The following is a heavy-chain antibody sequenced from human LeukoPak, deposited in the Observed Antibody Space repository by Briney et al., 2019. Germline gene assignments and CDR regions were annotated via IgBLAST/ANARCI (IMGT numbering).Heavy chain of an antibody. CDR3: ARVQAVFQNFDY. J-gene: IGHJ4*02. CDR2: MYSGGNT. V-gene: IGHV3-66*01. Sequence: GGSLRLSCAASGFTVSSSYISWVRQAPGKGLEWVSVMYSGGNTYYADSVKGRFTISRDKSKNTLYLQMNSLRAEDTAVYHCARVQAVFQNFDYWDQGTLVTVSS. CDR1: GFTVSSSY.